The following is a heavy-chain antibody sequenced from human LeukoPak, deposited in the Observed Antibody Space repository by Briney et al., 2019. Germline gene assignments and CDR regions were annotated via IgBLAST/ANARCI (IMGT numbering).Heavy chain of an antibody. V-gene: IGHV4-4*07. J-gene: IGHJ4*02. CDR1: GASTTTYY. CDR3: ARGGERWLQPFDY. D-gene: IGHD5-24*01. Sequence: SETLSPTCTVSGASTTTYYWSWIRQPAGKGLEWIGRIYISGSTSYNPSLKSRVTMSLDTSKNQFSLNLSSVTAADTAVYYCARGGERWLQPFDYWGQGTLVTVSS. CDR2: IYISGST.